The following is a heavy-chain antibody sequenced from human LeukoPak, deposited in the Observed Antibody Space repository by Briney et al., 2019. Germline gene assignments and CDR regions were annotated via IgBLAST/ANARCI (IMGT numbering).Heavy chain of an antibody. CDR2: ISSSSSYI. Sequence: GGSLRLSCAASGFTFSSYSMNWVRQAPGKGLEWVSSISSSSSYIYYADSVKGRFTISRDNAKNSLYLQMNSLRAEDTAVYYCARELTNYYDSSGYYDYWGQGTLVTVSS. CDR1: GFTFSSYS. J-gene: IGHJ4*02. CDR3: ARELTNYYDSSGYYDY. V-gene: IGHV3-21*01. D-gene: IGHD3-22*01.